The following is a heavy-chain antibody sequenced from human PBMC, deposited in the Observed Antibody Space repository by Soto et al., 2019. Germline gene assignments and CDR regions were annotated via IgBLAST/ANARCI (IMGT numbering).Heavy chain of an antibody. J-gene: IGHJ6*02. V-gene: IGHV3-53*01. Sequence: EVQLVESGGGLIQPGGSLRLSCAASGLTVSNAYMAWVRQAPGMGLEWVSVIYDNGTTYYADSVKGRFTISRDTSTNTPALQMDSLRAEAPAVYFCVRPLPSGRNYGLDVWGQGTTVTVSS. CDR1: GLTVSNAY. CDR3: VRPLPSGRNYGLDV. CDR2: IYDNGTT. D-gene: IGHD3-10*01.